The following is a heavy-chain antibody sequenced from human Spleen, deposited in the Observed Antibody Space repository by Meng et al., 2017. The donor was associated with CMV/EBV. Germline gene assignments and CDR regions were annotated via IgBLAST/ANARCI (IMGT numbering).Heavy chain of an antibody. J-gene: IGHJ6*02. Sequence: ASVKVSCKASGYTFTDYYLHWVRQAPGQGLEWMGWINPNSGATKYVHRFQGRVTMTRDTSINTAYMDLSRLRSDDTAVYFCARDMIVADSTGGYYYYGMDVWGQGTTVTVSS. V-gene: IGHV1-2*07. CDR1: GYTFTDYY. CDR2: INPNSGAT. CDR3: ARDMIVADSTGGYYYYGMDV. D-gene: IGHD3-22*01.